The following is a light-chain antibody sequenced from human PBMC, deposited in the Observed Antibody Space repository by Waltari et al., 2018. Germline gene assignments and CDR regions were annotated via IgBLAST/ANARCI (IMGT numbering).Light chain of an antibody. Sequence: DIEKTQSPATLPVSPGERTTLSCSASQAVSNKLAWYQQKPGQAPRVVIYDVSTRATGIPVRFSGSGSSTEFTLTIDRMQSEDFAVYYCHQYKDYPSTFGQGTKVEIK. J-gene: IGKJ2*01. CDR1: QAVSNK. CDR3: HQYKDYPST. V-gene: IGKV3-15*01. CDR2: DVS.